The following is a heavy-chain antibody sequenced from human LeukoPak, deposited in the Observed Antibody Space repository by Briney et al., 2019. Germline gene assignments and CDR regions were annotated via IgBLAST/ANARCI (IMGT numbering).Heavy chain of an antibody. V-gene: IGHV3-30*18. J-gene: IGHJ3*02. CDR3: AKQNVELMVFARSAFDI. CDR2: ISYDGSNK. D-gene: IGHD2-8*01. CDR1: GFTFSNYG. Sequence: GGSLRLSCAASGFTFSNYGMHWVRQAPGKGLEWVAVISYDGSNKYYADSVKGRFTTSRDRSKNTLFLQMNSLRAEDTAVYYCAKQNVELMVFARSAFDIWGQGTMVTVSS.